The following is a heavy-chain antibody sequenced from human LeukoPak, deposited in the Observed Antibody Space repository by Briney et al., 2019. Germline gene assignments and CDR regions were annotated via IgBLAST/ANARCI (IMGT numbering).Heavy chain of an antibody. CDR3: AKSHYDILTGGLLNWFDP. Sequence: ASVKVSCKASGYTFTGYYMHWVRQAPGQGLEWMGWINPNSGGTNYAQKSQGRVTMTRDTSISTAYMELSRLRSDDTAVYYCAKSHYDILTGGLLNWFDPWGQGTLVTVSS. D-gene: IGHD3-9*01. J-gene: IGHJ5*02. V-gene: IGHV1-2*02. CDR1: GYTFTGYY. CDR2: INPNSGGT.